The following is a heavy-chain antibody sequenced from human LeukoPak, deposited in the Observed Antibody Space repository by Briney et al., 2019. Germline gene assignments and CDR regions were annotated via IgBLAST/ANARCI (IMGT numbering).Heavy chain of an antibody. V-gene: IGHV4-39*07. CDR2: IYYSGST. J-gene: IGHJ3*02. Sequence: SETLSLTCTVSGGSISSYYWGWIRQPPGKGLEWIGSIYYSGSTYYNPSLKSRVTISVDTSKNQFSLKLSSVTAADTAVYYCARDGEMATILGAFDIWGQGTMVTVSS. CDR3: ARDGEMATILGAFDI. CDR1: GGSISSYY. D-gene: IGHD5-24*01.